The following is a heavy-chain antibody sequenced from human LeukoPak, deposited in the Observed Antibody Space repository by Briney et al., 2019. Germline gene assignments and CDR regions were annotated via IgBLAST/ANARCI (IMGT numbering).Heavy chain of an antibody. CDR1: GFTFSSYA. CDR2: ISYDGSNK. Sequence: PGRSLRLSCAASGFTFSSYAMHWVRQAPGKGLEWVAVISYDGSNKYYADSVKGRFTISRDNSKNTLYLQMNSLRAEDTAVYYCARDCCGWPLDYWGQGTLVTVSS. J-gene: IGHJ4*02. D-gene: IGHD6-19*01. V-gene: IGHV3-30*04. CDR3: ARDCCGWPLDY.